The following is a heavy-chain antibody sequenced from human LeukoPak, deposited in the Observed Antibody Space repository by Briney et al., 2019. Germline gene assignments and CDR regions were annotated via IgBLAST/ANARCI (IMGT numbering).Heavy chain of an antibody. CDR1: GGSFSGYY. D-gene: IGHD2-15*01. V-gene: IGHV4-34*01. CDR3: ARRTVGYCSGGSCYSRGYYYYYMDV. CDR2: INHSGST. J-gene: IGHJ6*03. Sequence: PSETLSLTCAVYGGSFSGYYWSWIRQPPGKGLEWIGEINHSGSTNYNPSLKSRVAISVDTSKNQFSLKLSSVTAADTAVYYCARRTVGYCSGGSCYSRGYYYYYMDVWGKGTTVTVSS.